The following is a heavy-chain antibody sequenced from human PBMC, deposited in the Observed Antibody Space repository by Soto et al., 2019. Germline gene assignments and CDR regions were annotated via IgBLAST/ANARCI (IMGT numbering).Heavy chain of an antibody. J-gene: IGHJ5*02. CDR1: GGTINNNY. Sequence: SETLSHPCTVSGGTINNNYWTWLRQPPGKGLAWIGHIYYNVNPKYNPALKSRVTRSVDTSRNQFSLRLTSVTAADTAVYYCARGRHCVSDRCQGHPNIWFDPWGQGTPVTGS. CDR2: IYYNVNP. V-gene: IGHV4-59*01. D-gene: IGHD2-21*02. CDR3: ARGRHCVSDRCQGHPNIWFDP.